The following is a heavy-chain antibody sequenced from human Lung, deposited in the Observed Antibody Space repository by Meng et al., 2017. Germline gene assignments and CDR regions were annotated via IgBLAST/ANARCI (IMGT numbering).Heavy chain of an antibody. Sequence: QVPLQQAVPELVKPSQIPPLIWSRYGACVSSNLAAWNWSRQSPSRGLEWLGRTYFRSNWYSDYATSVRSRITINADTSKNQFSLQLNSLTPEDTAVYYCTGVGHKNWFDSWGQGTLVTVSS. D-gene: IGHD2-21*01. CDR2: TYFRSNWYS. CDR3: TGVGHKNWFDS. V-gene: IGHV6-1*01. CDR1: GACVSSNLAA. J-gene: IGHJ5*01.